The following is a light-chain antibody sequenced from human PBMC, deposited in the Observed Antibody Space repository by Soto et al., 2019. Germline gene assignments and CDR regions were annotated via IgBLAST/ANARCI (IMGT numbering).Light chain of an antibody. CDR1: QGISSY. V-gene: IGKV1-9*01. Sequence: DIQLTQSPSFLSASVGDRVTITCRASQGISSYLAWYQQKPRKAPKLLIYAASTLQSGVPSRFSGSISGTEFTLTISSLQPEDFATYYCQQINSYPPGVTFGGGTKVEIK. CDR3: QQINSYPPGVT. CDR2: AAS. J-gene: IGKJ4*01.